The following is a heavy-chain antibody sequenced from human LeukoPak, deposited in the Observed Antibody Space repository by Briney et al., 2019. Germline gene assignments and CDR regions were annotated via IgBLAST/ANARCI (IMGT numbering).Heavy chain of an antibody. CDR3: ARRVYSSSWLYYFDY. CDR1: GGFISSSSYY. D-gene: IGHD6-13*01. Sequence: SETLSLTCTVSGGFISSSSYYWGWIRQPPGKGLEWIGDIYYSGRTYYNPSLRSRVSISLDTSKNQFSLKLSSVTAADTAVYYCARRVYSSSWLYYFDYWGQGTLVTVSS. CDR2: IYYSGRT. J-gene: IGHJ4*02. V-gene: IGHV4-39*01.